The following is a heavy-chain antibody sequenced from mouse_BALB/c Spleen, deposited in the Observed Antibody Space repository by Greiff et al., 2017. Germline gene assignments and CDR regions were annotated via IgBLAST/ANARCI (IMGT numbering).Heavy chain of an antibody. V-gene: IGHV5-12-2*01. J-gene: IGHJ3*01. D-gene: IGHD3-2*01. CDR3: ARHPRQLGPFAY. Sequence: DVMLVESGGGLVQPGGSLKLSCAASGFTFSSYTMSWVRQTPEKRLEWVAYISNGGGSTYYPDTVKGRFTISRDNAKNTLYLQMSSLKSEDTAMYYCARHPRQLGPFAYWGQGTLVTVSA. CDR1: GFTFSSYT. CDR2: ISNGGGST.